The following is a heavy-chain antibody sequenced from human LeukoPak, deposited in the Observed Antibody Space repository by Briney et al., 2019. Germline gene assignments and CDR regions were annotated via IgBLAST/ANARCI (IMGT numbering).Heavy chain of an antibody. D-gene: IGHD3-10*01. CDR2: ISYDGSNK. J-gene: IGHJ5*02. Sequence: QPGRSLRLSCAASGFTFSSYAMHWVRQAPGKGLEWLAVISYDGSNKYYADSVKGRFTISRDNSKNTLYLQMNGLRVEDTAVYYCAREGIVWFGESPNWFDPWGQGTLVTVSS. V-gene: IGHV3-30-3*01. CDR3: AREGIVWFGESPNWFDP. CDR1: GFTFSSYA.